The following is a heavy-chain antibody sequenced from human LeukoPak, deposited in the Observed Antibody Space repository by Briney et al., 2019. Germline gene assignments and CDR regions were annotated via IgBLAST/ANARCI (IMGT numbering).Heavy chain of an antibody. CDR2: IYYSGST. CDR3: ARALDYYDSSGYPGHFDY. CDR1: GGSISSSSYY. Sequence: PSETLSLTCTVSGGSISSSSYYWGWIRQPPGKGLEWIGSIYYSGSTYYNPSLKSRVTISVDTSKNQFSLKLSSVTAADTAVYYCARALDYYDSSGYPGHFDYWGQGTLVTVSS. D-gene: IGHD3-22*01. J-gene: IGHJ4*02. V-gene: IGHV4-39*01.